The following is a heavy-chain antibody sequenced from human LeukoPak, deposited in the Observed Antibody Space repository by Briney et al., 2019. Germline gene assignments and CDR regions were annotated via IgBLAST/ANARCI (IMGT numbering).Heavy chain of an antibody. CDR3: ARHPGASFDS. CDR1: GDSISRDY. D-gene: IGHD7-27*01. CDR2: IYYTGNT. V-gene: IGHV4-59*08. J-gene: IGHJ4*02. Sequence: SETLSLSCTVSGDSISRDYWSWIRQPPGKRLEWIGYIYYTGNTTYNPSLKSRVTMSIDTSRKLFSLRLTSVTAADTAVYFCARHPGASFDSWGQGNLVTVSS.